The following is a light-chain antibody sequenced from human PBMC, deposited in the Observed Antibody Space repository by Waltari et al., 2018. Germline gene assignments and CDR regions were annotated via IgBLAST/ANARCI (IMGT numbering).Light chain of an antibody. CDR1: SVLYNAVNKNN. Sequence: SVLYNAVNKNNLAGYQQKPGQPPKLLIYWASTRESGVPDRFSGSGSETDFTLTISSLQAEDVAVYYCQQYFNVPRTFGQGTKLEI. V-gene: IGKV4-1*01. J-gene: IGKJ2*01. CDR3: QQYFNVPRT. CDR2: WAS.